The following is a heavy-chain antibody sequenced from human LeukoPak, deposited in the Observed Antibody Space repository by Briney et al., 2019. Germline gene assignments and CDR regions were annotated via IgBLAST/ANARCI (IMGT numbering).Heavy chain of an antibody. CDR1: GFTFSSYS. V-gene: IGHV3-48*01. Sequence: GGSLRLSCAASGFTFSSYSMNWVRQAPGKGLEWVSYISSSGSTIYYADSVKGRFTISSDNSKNTLYLQMNSLRAEDSAVYYCARDQSEYYGSGSYYMDVWGQGTTVTVSS. CDR2: ISSSGSTI. J-gene: IGHJ6*02. D-gene: IGHD3-10*01. CDR3: ARDQSEYYGSGSYYMDV.